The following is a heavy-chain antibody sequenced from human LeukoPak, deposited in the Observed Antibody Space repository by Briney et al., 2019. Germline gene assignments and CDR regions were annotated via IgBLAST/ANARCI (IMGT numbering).Heavy chain of an antibody. CDR3: ARSLVAVAGDFDY. CDR2: MNPNSGNT. V-gene: IGHV1-8*01. CDR1: GYTFTSYD. D-gene: IGHD6-19*01. Sequence: ASVKVSCKASGYTFTSYDINWVRQATGQGLEWMGWMNPNSGNTGYAQKFQGRVTMTRNTSISTAYMELSSLRSEDTAVYYCARSLVAVAGDFDYWGQGTLATVSS. J-gene: IGHJ4*02.